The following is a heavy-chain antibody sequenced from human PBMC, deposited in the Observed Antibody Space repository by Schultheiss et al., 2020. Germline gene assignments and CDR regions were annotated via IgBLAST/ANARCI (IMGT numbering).Heavy chain of an antibody. CDR2: ISGSGGST. CDR1: GFTFSSYA. V-gene: IGHV3-23*01. J-gene: IGHJ4*02. D-gene: IGHD6-13*01. CDR3: ARDLYSSSWYYFDY. Sequence: GGSLRLSCAASGFTFSSYAMSWVRQAPGKGLEWVSAISGSGGSTYYADSVKGRFTISRDNSKNTLYLQMNSLRAEDTAVYYCARDLYSSSWYYFDYWGQGTLVTVSS.